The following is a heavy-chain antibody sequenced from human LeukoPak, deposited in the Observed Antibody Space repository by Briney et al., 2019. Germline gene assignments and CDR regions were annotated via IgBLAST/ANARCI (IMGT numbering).Heavy chain of an antibody. V-gene: IGHV4-30-4*08. CDR3: ARGYCSSTSCYRRDYYYMDV. J-gene: IGHJ6*03. CDR2: IYYSGST. Sequence: SQTLSLTCTVSGGPISSGDYYWSWIRQPPGKGLEWIGYIYYSGSTYYNPSLKSRVTISVDTSKNQFSLKLSSVTAADTAVYYCARGYCSSTSCYRRDYYYMDVWGKGTTVTVSS. CDR1: GGPISSGDYY. D-gene: IGHD2-2*01.